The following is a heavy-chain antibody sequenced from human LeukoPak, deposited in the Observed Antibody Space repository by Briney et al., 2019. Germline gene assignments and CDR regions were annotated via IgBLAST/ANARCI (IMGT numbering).Heavy chain of an antibody. CDR2: ISSSGGTI. V-gene: IGHV3-11*01. CDR1: GFTFSDYY. J-gene: IGHJ4*02. CDR3: ASLVYGDSDFDY. D-gene: IGHD4-17*01. Sequence: GGSLRLSCAASGFTFSDYYMSWIRQAPGKGLEWVSHISSSGGTIYYADSVRGRFTISRDNAKSSLYLQMNSLRAEDTAVYYCASLVYGDSDFDYWGQGTLVTVSS.